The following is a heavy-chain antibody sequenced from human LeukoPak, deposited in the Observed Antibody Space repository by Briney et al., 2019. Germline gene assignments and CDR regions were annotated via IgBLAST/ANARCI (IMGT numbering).Heavy chain of an antibody. D-gene: IGHD4-23*01. V-gene: IGHV3-30*04. J-gene: IGHJ4*02. Sequence: GGSLRLSCAVSGFTFGIYAMTWVRQAPGKGLEWVAVISYDGSNKYYADSVKGRFTISRDNSKNTLYLQMNSLRAEDTAVYYCARGDYGGNSMDYWGQGTLVTVSS. CDR3: ARGDYGGNSMDY. CDR1: GFTFGIYA. CDR2: ISYDGSNK.